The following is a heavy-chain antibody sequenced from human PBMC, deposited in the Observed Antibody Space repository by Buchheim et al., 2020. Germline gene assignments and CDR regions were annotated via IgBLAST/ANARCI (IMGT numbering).Heavy chain of an antibody. CDR2: ISYDGSNK. V-gene: IGHV3-30*18. CDR1: GFTFSSYG. J-gene: IGHJ4*02. D-gene: IGHD3-10*01. Sequence: QVQLVESGGGVVQPGRSLRLSCAASGFTFSSYGMHWVRQAPGKGLEWVAVISYDGSNKYYADSVKGRFTISRDNSKNTLYLQMNSLRAEDTAVYYCAKSPNYYGSGSYQDYWGQGTL. CDR3: AKSPNYYGSGSYQDY.